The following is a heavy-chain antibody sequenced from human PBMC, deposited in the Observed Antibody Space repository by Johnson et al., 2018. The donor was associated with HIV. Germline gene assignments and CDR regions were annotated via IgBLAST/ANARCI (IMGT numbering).Heavy chain of an antibody. V-gene: IGHV3-48*04. J-gene: IGHJ3*02. CDR3: ARGRGALDI. D-gene: IGHD3-16*01. Sequence: VLLVESGGGVVQPGRSLRLSCAASGFTFSSYPMHWVRQAPGQGLEWVSYISSSGSTIYYADSVKGRFTISRDNAKNSLYLQMNSLRAEDTAAYYCARGRGALDIWGQGTKVTVSS. CDR2: ISSSGSTI. CDR1: GFTFSSYP.